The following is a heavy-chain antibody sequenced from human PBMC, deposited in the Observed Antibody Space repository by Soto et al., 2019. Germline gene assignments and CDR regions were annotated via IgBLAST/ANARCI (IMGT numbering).Heavy chain of an antibody. J-gene: IGHJ6*02. Sequence: GGSLRLSCAASGFTFSSYAMHWVRQAPGKGLEWVAVISYDGSNKYYADSVKGRFTISRDNSKNTLYLQMNSLRAEDTAVYYCARERVVVAAGDYYYYGIDVWGQGTTVTVSS. V-gene: IGHV3-30-3*01. CDR3: ARERVVVAAGDYYYYGIDV. CDR1: GFTFSSYA. CDR2: ISYDGSNK. D-gene: IGHD2-15*01.